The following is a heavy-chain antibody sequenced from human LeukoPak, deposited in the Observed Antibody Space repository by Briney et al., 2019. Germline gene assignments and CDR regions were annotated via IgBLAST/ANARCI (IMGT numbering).Heavy chain of an antibody. CDR1: GYTFTGYY. CDR3: ARCSGREYYYYMDV. J-gene: IGHJ6*03. V-gene: IGHV1-2*02. CDR2: INPNSGGT. Sequence: GASVKVSCKASGYTFTGYYMHWVRQAPGQGLEWMGWINPNSGGTNYAQKFQGRVTMTRDTSISTAYMELSRLRSDDTAVYYCARCSGREYYYYMDVWGKGTTVTVSS. D-gene: IGHD1-26*01.